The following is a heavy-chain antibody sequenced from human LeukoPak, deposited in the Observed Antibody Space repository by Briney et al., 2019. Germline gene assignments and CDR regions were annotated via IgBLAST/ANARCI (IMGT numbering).Heavy chain of an antibody. CDR3: ARAIVVAGTFGY. D-gene: IGHD6-19*01. J-gene: IGHJ4*02. CDR2: INAYNGNT. Sequence: EASVKVSCKASGYTFTSYAMNWVRQAPGQGLEWMGWINAYNGNTNYAQKFQGRVIMTTDTSTRTAYMELRSLTSDDTAVYYCARAIVVAGTFGYWGQGTLVTVSS. CDR1: GYTFTSYA. V-gene: IGHV1-18*01.